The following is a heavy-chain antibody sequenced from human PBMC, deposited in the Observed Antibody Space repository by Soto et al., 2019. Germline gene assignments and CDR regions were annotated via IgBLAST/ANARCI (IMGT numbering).Heavy chain of an antibody. D-gene: IGHD6-13*01. CDR2: SHQSGNT. V-gene: IGHV4-4*02. J-gene: IGHJ4*02. CDR1: GVSISSHDW. CDR3: ATRDSSRFY. Sequence: QVQLQESGPGLVKPSGTLSLTCAVSGVSISSHDWWTWVRQPPGKGLEWIGESHQSGNTNYNSSLESRVPSSWYKANNQFSLKMSSVTVADTDVYYCATRDSSRFYWGQGTLVTVSS.